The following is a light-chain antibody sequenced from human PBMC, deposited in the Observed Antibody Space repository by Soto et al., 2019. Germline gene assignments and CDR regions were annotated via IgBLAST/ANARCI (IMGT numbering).Light chain of an antibody. Sequence: AIQMTQSPSSLSASVGDRVAISCRASQDIRNTLAWYQQKPGEAPKLLIFAASNLQGGVPSRFSGSGSVTDVTLAITGLQPEDFATYYCLQYYNFSWTFGQVTKVDIK. CDR3: LQYYNFSWT. CDR1: QDIRNT. J-gene: IGKJ1*01. V-gene: IGKV1-6*01. CDR2: AAS.